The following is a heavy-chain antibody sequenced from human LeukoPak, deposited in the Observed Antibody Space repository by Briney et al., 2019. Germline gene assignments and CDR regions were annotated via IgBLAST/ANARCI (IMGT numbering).Heavy chain of an antibody. D-gene: IGHD4-17*01. CDR1: GFTFSNYN. CDR2: ISSSGSYI. CDR3: ARLTTTVTTPFDY. V-gene: IGHV3-21*01. J-gene: IGHJ4*02. Sequence: GGSLRLSCAASGFTFSNYNMNWVRQAPGKGLEWVSSISSSGSYIYYADSMKGRFTISRDNAKNSLYLQMNSLRAEDTAVYYCARLTTTVTTPFDYWGQGTLVTVSS.